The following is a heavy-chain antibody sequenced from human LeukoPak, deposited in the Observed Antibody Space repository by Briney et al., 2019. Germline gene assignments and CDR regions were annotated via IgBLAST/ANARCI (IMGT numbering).Heavy chain of an antibody. Sequence: ASVKVPCKASGYTFSGYAMNWVRQAPGQGLEWMGWINTNTGNPTYAQGFTGRFVFSLDTSVTTAYLQISSLKAEDTAVYYCASLPSSSYSYGYVSDYWGQGTLVTVSS. CDR3: ASLPSSSYSYGYVSDY. D-gene: IGHD5-18*01. CDR2: INTNTGNP. J-gene: IGHJ4*02. CDR1: GYTFSGYA. V-gene: IGHV7-4-1*02.